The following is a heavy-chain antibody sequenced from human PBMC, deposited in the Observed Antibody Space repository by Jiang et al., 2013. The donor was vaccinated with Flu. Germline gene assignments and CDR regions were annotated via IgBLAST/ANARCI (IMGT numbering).Heavy chain of an antibody. CDR1: GYSFTTSW. Sequence: VQLVESGAEVIQPGESLKISCKGSGYSFTTSWIGWVRQMPGKGLEWLGILYPGDSDTRYSPSFQGQVTISVDKSISTAYLQWSSLKASDTAMYYCARRGAYWYFDLWGRGTLGHCLL. V-gene: IGHV5-51*01. D-gene: IGHD3-16*01. CDR3: ARRGAYWYFDL. CDR2: LYPGDSDT. J-gene: IGHJ2*01.